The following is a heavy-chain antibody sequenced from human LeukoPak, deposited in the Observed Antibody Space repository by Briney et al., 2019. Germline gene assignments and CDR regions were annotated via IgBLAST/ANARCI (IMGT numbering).Heavy chain of an antibody. CDR2: MNPNSGNT. CDR3: ARGQVGYSYGYRDWFDP. J-gene: IGHJ5*02. Sequence: GASVKVSCRASGYTFTSYDINWVRQATGQGLEWMGWMNPNSGNTGYAQKFQGRVTMTRNTSISTAYMELSSLRSEDTAVYYCARGQVGYSYGYRDWFDPWGQGTLVTVSS. CDR1: GYTFTSYD. D-gene: IGHD5-18*01. V-gene: IGHV1-8*01.